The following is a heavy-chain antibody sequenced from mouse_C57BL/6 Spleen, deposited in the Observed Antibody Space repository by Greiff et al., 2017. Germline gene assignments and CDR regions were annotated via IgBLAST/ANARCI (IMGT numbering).Heavy chain of an antibody. Sequence: QVQLQQPGAELVKPGASVKMSCKASGYTFTSYWITWVKQRPGQGLEWIGDIYPGSGSTNYNEKFKSKATLTVDTASSTAYMQLSSLTSEDSAVYYCAKCPITTVVARGGWYFEVWGTGTTVTVSS. CDR1: GYTFTSYW. CDR2: IYPGSGST. V-gene: IGHV1-55*01. D-gene: IGHD1-1*01. J-gene: IGHJ1*03. CDR3: AKCPITTVVARGGWYFEV.